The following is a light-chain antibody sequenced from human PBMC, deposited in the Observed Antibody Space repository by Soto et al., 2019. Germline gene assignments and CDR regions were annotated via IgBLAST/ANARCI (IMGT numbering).Light chain of an antibody. V-gene: IGKV3-11*01. CDR2: DAS. Sequence: EIVLTQSPATLSLSPGERATLSCRASQSIRNYLAWYQQKPGQAPRLLVYDASNRATGIPDRFSGSGSGTDFSLTISSLEPEDFAVYYCQQRSTWPSFTIGPGTKVDIK. CDR3: QQRSTWPSFT. CDR1: QSIRNY. J-gene: IGKJ3*01.